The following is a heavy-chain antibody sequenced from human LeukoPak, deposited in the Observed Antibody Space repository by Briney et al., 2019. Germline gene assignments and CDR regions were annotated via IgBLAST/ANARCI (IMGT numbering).Heavy chain of an antibody. J-gene: IGHJ4*02. D-gene: IGHD2-15*01. V-gene: IGHV3-30-3*02. CDR3: AQARYCSDVSRSLPFDY. CDR1: GVSLSNYA. CDR2: ISYDGRHK. Sequence: GRSLRLSCTSSGVSLSNYAVHWVRSAPGKGLEWVAVISYDGRHKYYADSVKGRFNISRDNSKNTLNLQVSSLRLEDTGVYYCAQARYCSDVSRSLPFDYWGQGTLVTVSS.